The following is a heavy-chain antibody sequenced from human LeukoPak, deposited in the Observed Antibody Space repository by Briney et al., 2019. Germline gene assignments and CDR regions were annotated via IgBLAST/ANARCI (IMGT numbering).Heavy chain of an antibody. D-gene: IGHD1-26*01. Sequence: ASVKVSCKASGYTFTSYGVSWVRQAPGQGLEWMGWISAYDGNTNYAQKLQGRVTMTTDTSTSTAYMELRSLRSDDTAVYYCARDLIVGAPFDYWGQGTLVTVSS. V-gene: IGHV1-18*01. CDR2: ISAYDGNT. CDR3: ARDLIVGAPFDY. CDR1: GYTFTSYG. J-gene: IGHJ4*02.